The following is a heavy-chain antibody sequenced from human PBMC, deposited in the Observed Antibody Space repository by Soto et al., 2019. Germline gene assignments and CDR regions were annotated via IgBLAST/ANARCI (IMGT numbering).Heavy chain of an antibody. Sequence: QVQLQESGPGLVKPSQTLSLTCTVSGGSISSGDYYWSWIRQPPGKGLEWIGYIYYSGSTYYNPSLKSRVTISVDTSKNQFSLKLSSVTAADTAVYYCVSYYDSSGYTRLLWYGMDVWGQGTTVTVSS. J-gene: IGHJ6*02. CDR2: IYYSGST. D-gene: IGHD3-22*01. V-gene: IGHV4-30-4*01. CDR1: GGSISSGDYY. CDR3: VSYYDSSGYTRLLWYGMDV.